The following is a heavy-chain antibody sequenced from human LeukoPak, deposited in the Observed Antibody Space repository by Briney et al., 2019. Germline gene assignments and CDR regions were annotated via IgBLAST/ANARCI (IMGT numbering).Heavy chain of an antibody. D-gene: IGHD1-1*01. CDR1: GFTFSTYA. CDR3: ARAAPTGTPAYYYYGMDV. J-gene: IGHJ6*02. V-gene: IGHV3-23*01. CDR2: ISGSGGST. Sequence: PGGSLRLSCAASGFTFSTYAMSWVRQAPGKGLEWVSAISGSGGSTYYADSVKGRFTISRDNSKNTLYLQMNSLRAEDTAVYYCARAAPTGTPAYYYYGMDVWGQGTTVTVSS.